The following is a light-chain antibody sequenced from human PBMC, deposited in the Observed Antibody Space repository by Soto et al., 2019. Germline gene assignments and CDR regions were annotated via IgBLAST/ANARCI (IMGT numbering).Light chain of an antibody. CDR3: SSYTSSSTRV. J-gene: IGLJ1*01. Sequence: QSALTQPASVSGSPGQSITISCTGTSSDVGGYNYVSWYQQYPGKAPKVVIYDVDNRPSGVSHRFSGSKSGNTASLTISGLQAEDEADYYCSSYTSSSTRVFGTGTKLIVL. CDR1: SSDVGGYNY. V-gene: IGLV2-14*03. CDR2: DVD.